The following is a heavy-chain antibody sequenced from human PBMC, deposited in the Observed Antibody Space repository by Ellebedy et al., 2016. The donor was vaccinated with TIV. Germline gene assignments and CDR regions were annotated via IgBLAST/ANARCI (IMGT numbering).Heavy chain of an antibody. CDR1: GYSFTDYW. J-gene: IGHJ4*02. D-gene: IGHD6-13*01. Sequence: GESLKISCKGFGYSFTDYWIGWVRQMPGKGLEWMGIIYPGDSDIRYSPSFQGQVTISADKSISTAYLQWSSLKASETAMYYCARHAGSWFSGGSKAVVYWGQGTLVTVSS. V-gene: IGHV5-51*01. CDR3: ARHAGSWFSGGSKAVVY. CDR2: IYPGDSDI.